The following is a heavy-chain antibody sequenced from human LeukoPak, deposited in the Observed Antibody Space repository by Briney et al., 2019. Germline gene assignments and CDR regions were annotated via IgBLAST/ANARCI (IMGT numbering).Heavy chain of an antibody. Sequence: GRSLRLSCAASGFTVSSNYMSWVRQAPGKGLEWVSVIYSGGSTYYADSVKGRFTISRDNSKNTLYLQMNSLRAEDTAVYYCARDNTYYDILTGYYYYYGMDVWGQGTTVTVSS. CDR3: ARDNTYYDILTGYYYYYGMDV. D-gene: IGHD3-9*01. CDR2: IYSGGST. V-gene: IGHV3-66*01. J-gene: IGHJ6*02. CDR1: GFTVSSNY.